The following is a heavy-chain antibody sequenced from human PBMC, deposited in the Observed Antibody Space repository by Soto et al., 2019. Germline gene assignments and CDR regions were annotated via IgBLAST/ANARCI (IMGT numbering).Heavy chain of an antibody. CDR3: ARDWSRYYDNSGLIWFY. Sequence: GASVTVSCKASGYTFRRYGISWVRQAPGQGLEWVGWISAYNGDTHYAPKFQDRITLTTETSTDTAYMELRSLRLDDTAVYYCARDWSRYYDNSGLIWFYWGQGSLVTVSS. CDR2: ISAYNGDT. V-gene: IGHV1-18*04. J-gene: IGHJ4*02. CDR1: GYTFRRYG. D-gene: IGHD3-22*01.